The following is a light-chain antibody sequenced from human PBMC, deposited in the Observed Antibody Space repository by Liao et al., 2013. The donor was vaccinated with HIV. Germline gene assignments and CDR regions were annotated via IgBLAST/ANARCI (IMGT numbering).Light chain of an antibody. CDR3: QVWDSSSDHPNWV. J-gene: IGLJ3*02. Sequence: SYELTQPPSVSVSPGQTATITCSGNRLGDKFACWYQQKPGQSPVLVIYQSTKRPSGIPERFSGSNSGNTATLTIGRVEAGDEADYYCQVWDSSSDHPNWVFGGGTKLTVL. CDR1: RLGDKF. V-gene: IGLV3-1*01. CDR2: QST.